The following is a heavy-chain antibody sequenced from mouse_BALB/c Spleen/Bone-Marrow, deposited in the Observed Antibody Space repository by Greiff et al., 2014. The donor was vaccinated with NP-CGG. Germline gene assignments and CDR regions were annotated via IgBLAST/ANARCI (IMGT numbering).Heavy chain of an antibody. V-gene: IGHV1S34*01. J-gene: IGHJ4*01. Sequence: LVKTGASVKISCKASGYSFTGYYMHWVKQSHGKSLEWIGYISCYNGATSYNQNFKGKATFTVDTSSSTAYMRFNSLTSEDSAVYYCVRRGSPIVYYAMDYWGQGTSVTVSS. CDR2: ISCYNGAT. CDR3: VRRGSPIVYYAMDY. CDR1: GYSFTGYY.